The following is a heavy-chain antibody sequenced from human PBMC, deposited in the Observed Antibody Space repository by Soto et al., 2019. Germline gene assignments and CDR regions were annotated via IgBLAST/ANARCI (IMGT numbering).Heavy chain of an antibody. Sequence: ETLSLTCTVSGGSISSSSYYWGWIRQPPVKGLEWIGSIYYSGSTYYNPSLKSRVTISVDTSKNQFSLKLSSVTAADTAVYYCARQGEGYDFWSGYLAGGMDVWGQGXTVTVYS. CDR3: ARQGEGYDFWSGYLAGGMDV. J-gene: IGHJ6*02. V-gene: IGHV4-39*01. CDR1: GGSISSSSYY. D-gene: IGHD3-3*01. CDR2: IYYSGST.